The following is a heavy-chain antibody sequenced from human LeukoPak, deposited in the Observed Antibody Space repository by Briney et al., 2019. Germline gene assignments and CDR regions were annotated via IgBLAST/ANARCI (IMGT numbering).Heavy chain of an antibody. CDR3: ARTVGQLIEYYFDY. Sequence: SETLSLTCDVTDRTFTYYYWTWIRQPPGKGLEWIGSIYYTGSSNYNPSLESRVTMSIDTSNNQFSLKLKSVTSADTAVYYCARTVGQLIEYYFDYWGRGTLVTVSS. D-gene: IGHD4-23*01. CDR2: IYYTGSS. J-gene: IGHJ4*02. V-gene: IGHV4-59*01. CDR1: DRTFTYYY.